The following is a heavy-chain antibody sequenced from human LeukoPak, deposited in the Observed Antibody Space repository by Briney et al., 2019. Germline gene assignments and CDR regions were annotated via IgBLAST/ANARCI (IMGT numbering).Heavy chain of an antibody. J-gene: IGHJ6*03. Sequence: GGSLRLSCAASGFTFSSYSMNWVRQAPGKGLEWASYISSSSSTIYYADSVKGRFTISRDNAKNSLYLQMNSLRAEDTAVYYCARVRIAVAGTEIYYYYYYMDVWGKGTTVTVSS. CDR3: ARVRIAVAGTEIYYYYYYMDV. CDR1: GFTFSSYS. V-gene: IGHV3-48*01. CDR2: ISSSSSTI. D-gene: IGHD6-19*01.